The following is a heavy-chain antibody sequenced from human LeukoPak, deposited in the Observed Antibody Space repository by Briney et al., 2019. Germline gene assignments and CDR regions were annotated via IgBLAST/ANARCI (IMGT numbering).Heavy chain of an antibody. J-gene: IGHJ5*02. CDR2: IIPIFGTA. D-gene: IGHD4-11*01. V-gene: IGHV1-69*05. CDR1: GGTFSSYA. Sequence: SVKVSCKASGGTFSSYAISWVRQAPGQGLEGMGRIIPIFGTANYAQKFQGRVTITTDESTSTAYMELSSLRSEDTAVYYCARAAIYSKWWTAWFDPWGQGTLVTVSS. CDR3: ARAAIYSKWWTAWFDP.